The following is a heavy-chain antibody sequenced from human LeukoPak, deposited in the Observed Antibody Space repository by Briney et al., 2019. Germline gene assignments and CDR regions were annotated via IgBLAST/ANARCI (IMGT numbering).Heavy chain of an antibody. D-gene: IGHD4-11*01. J-gene: IGHJ6*03. Sequence: PSETLSLTCAVYGGSFSGYYWSWIRQPPGKGLEWIGEINHSGSTNYNPSLKSRVTISVDTSKNQFSLKLSSVTAADTAVYYCARAHYSNYYYYYMDVWGKGTTVTVSS. CDR3: ARAHYSNYYYYYMDV. V-gene: IGHV4-34*01. CDR1: GGSFSGYY. CDR2: INHSGST.